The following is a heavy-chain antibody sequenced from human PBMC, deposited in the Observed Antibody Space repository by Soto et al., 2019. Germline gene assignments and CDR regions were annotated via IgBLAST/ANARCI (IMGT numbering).Heavy chain of an antibody. CDR3: ASIAAAGCYYYYGMDV. CDR2: ISGSGGST. Sequence: GGSLRLSCAASGFTFSSYAMSWVRQAPGKGLEWVSAISGSGGSTYYADSVKGRFTISRDNSKNTLYLQMNSLRAEDTAVYYCASIAAAGCYYYYGMDVWGQGTTVTVSS. CDR1: GFTFSSYA. J-gene: IGHJ6*02. V-gene: IGHV3-23*01. D-gene: IGHD6-13*01.